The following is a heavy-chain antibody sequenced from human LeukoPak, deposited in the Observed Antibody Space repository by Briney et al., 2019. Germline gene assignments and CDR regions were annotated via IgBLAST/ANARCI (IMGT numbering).Heavy chain of an antibody. D-gene: IGHD6-13*01. CDR3: AKFDRSSWRDGY. Sequence: GGSLRLSCAASGFTVSSSYMSWVRQAPGKGLEWVSVIYSVGSTYYADSVKGRFTISRDNSKNTLYLQMNSLRAEDTAVYYCAKFDRSSWRDGYWGQGTLVTVSS. CDR2: IYSVGST. J-gene: IGHJ4*02. V-gene: IGHV3-53*01. CDR1: GFTVSSSY.